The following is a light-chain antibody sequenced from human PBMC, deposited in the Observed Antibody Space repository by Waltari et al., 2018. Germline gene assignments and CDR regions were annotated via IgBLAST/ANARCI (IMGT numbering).Light chain of an antibody. CDR3: NSYAGINNLV. V-gene: IGLV2-8*01. Sequence: QSALTQPPSASGSPGQSVPISCTGTSSDVGGHHYVSRYQQHPGKAPKLVIYEVNKRPAGVPDRFSGSKSGNTASLTVSGLQAEDEADYYCNSYAGINNLVFGGGTKLTVL. CDR1: SSDVGGHHY. CDR2: EVN. J-gene: IGLJ2*01.